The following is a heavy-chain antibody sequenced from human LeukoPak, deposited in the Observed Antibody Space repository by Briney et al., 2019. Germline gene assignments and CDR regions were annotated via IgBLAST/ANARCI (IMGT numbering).Heavy chain of an antibody. D-gene: IGHD3-3*01. J-gene: IGHJ3*02. Sequence: PSETLSLTCTVSGGSISSGSYYWSWIRQPAGKELEWIGRIYTSGSTNYNPSLKSRVTISVETSKNQFSLKLSSVTASDTAVYYCARGAFWSGYNDAFDIWGQGTMVTVSS. CDR2: IYTSGST. CDR1: GGSISSGSYY. V-gene: IGHV4-61*02. CDR3: ARGAFWSGYNDAFDI.